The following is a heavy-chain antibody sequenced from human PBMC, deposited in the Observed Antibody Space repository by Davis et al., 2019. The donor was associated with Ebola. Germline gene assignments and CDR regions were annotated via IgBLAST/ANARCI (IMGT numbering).Heavy chain of an antibody. V-gene: IGHV3-9*01. CDR3: VRTTYGAPEY. D-gene: IGHD1-7*01. CDR1: GFTFSHFS. CDR2: INWNGGNI. Sequence: GESLKISCAASGFTFSHFSMHWVRQVPGKGLEWVSGINWNGGNIDYADAVKGRFTISRDNAKNSLYLQMNSLTAEDTAVYYCVRTTYGAPEYWGQGTLVTVSS. J-gene: IGHJ4*02.